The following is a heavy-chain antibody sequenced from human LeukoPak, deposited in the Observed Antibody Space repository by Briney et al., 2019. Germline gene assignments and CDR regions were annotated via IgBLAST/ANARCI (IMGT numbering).Heavy chain of an antibody. J-gene: IGHJ5*02. D-gene: IGHD1-14*01. CDR1: GFTFSDSY. V-gene: IGHV3-11*01. CDR2: ISSSGSTI. CDR3: RRDRLNRGFDP. Sequence: PGGSLRLSCAASGFTFSDSYMSWIRQAPGKELEWVSYISSSGSTIYYADSVKDRFTISRDNAKNSLYLQMNSLRAEDTAVYYCRRDRLNRGFDPWGQGTLVTVSS.